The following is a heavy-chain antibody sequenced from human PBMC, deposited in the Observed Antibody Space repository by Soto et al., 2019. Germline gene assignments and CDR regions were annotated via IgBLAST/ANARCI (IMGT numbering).Heavy chain of an antibody. CDR2: ISGSGGST. J-gene: IGHJ5*02. D-gene: IGHD2-15*01. CDR3: AKKVVVAATNWFDP. Sequence: LSLTCAASGFTFSSYAMSWVRQAPGKGLEWVSAISGSGGSTYYADSVKGRFTISRDNSKNTLYLQMNSLRAEDTAVYYCAKKVVVAATNWFDPWGQGTLVTVSS. CDR1: GFTFSSYA. V-gene: IGHV3-23*01.